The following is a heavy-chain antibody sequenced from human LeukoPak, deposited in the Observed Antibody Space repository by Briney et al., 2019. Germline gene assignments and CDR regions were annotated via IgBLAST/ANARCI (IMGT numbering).Heavy chain of an antibody. CDR3: SKEIAAARTSDYYYYMDV. J-gene: IGHJ6*03. D-gene: IGHD6-13*01. CDR2: IWYDGSKK. Sequence: GGSLRLSCAASGFTFSSYGMHWVRQAPGKGLEWVAVIWYDGSKKYYADSVKGRFTISRDNSKNTLYLQMNSLRAEDTAVYYCSKEIAAARTSDYYYYMDVWGKGTTVTVSS. V-gene: IGHV3-33*06. CDR1: GFTFSSYG.